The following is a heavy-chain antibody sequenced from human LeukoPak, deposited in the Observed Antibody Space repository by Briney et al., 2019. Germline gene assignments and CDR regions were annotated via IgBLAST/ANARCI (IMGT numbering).Heavy chain of an antibody. CDR1: GFTFSSYS. D-gene: IGHD2-2*01. CDR2: ISSSSYI. Sequence: GGSLRLSCAASGFTFSSYSMNWVRQAPGKGLEWVSSISSSSYIYYADSVKGRFTISRDNAENSLYLQMNSLRAEDTAVYYCARGRGFYCSSTSCYSEFDYWGQGTLVTVSS. J-gene: IGHJ4*02. V-gene: IGHV3-21*01. CDR3: ARGRGFYCSSTSCYSEFDY.